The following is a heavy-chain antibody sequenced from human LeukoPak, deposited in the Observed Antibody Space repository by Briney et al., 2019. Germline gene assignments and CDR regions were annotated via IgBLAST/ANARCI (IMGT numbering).Heavy chain of an antibody. D-gene: IGHD3-10*01. CDR2: IYYSGDT. Sequence: PSETLSLTCTVSGGSISGTTSYWGWIRQPPGKGLQWIGSIYYSGDTYYSPSLKSRVTISVDTSKNQFSLTLNSVTAADTAVYYCATLLSAPRDSWGQGTLVTVSS. J-gene: IGHJ4*02. V-gene: IGHV4-39*01. CDR1: GGSISGTTSY. CDR3: ATLLSAPRDS.